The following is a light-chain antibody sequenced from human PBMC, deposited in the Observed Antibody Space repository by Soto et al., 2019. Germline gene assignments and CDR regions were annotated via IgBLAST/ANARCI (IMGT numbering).Light chain of an antibody. J-gene: IGKJ2*01. Sequence: DLPVTQSPSTLSASVGDRVTITCRASQSIGSWLAWYQQKPGKAPKLLICDASSLESGVPSRFSGRGSGTEFTLTISSLQPDDSASYYCQQYKSYSLYTFGQGTKLEIK. V-gene: IGKV1-5*01. CDR3: QQYKSYSLYT. CDR1: QSIGSW. CDR2: DAS.